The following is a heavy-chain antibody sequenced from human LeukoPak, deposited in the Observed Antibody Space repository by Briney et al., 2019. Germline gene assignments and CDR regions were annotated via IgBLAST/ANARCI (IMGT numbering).Heavy chain of an antibody. J-gene: IGHJ3*02. D-gene: IGHD1-26*01. CDR3: ARGGKWELLSAFDI. CDR2: INHSGST. V-gene: IGHV4-34*01. Sequence: PSETLSLTCAVYGGSFSGYYWSWIRQPPGKGLEWIGEINHSGSTNYNPSLKSRVTISVDTSKSQFSLKLSSVTAADTAVYYCARGGKWELLSAFDIWGQGTMVTVSS. CDR1: GGSFSGYY.